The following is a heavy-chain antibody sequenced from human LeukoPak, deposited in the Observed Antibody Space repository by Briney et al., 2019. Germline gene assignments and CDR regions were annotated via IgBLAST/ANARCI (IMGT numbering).Heavy chain of an antibody. CDR3: ARDRGRYSGYDLGY. D-gene: IGHD5-12*01. CDR1: GFTFSSYS. V-gene: IGHV3-21*05. J-gene: IGHJ4*02. CDR2: ISSSSSYI. Sequence: GGSLRLSCAASGFTFSSYSMNWVRQAPGKGLEWVSYISSSSSYIYYADSVKGRFTISRDNAKNSLYLQMNSLRAEDTAVYYCARDRGRYSGYDLGYWGQGTLVTVSS.